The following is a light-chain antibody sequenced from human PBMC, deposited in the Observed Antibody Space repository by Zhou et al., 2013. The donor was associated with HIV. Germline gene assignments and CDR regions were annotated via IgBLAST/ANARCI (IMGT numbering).Light chain of an antibody. CDR1: QGMNNY. CDR3: QQANSFPLT. V-gene: IGKV1-9*01. J-gene: IGKJ5*01. Sequence: EIQLTQSPSFLSTSVGDRVTITCRASQGMNNYLAWYQTKTRESPYSPDPCYIHFAKGVPSRFSGSGSGTHFTLTISSLQPEDFATYYCQQANSFPLTFGQGTRLEIK. CDR2: YI.